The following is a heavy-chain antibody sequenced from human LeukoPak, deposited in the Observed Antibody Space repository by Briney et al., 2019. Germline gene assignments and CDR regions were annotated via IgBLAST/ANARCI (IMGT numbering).Heavy chain of an antibody. CDR2: INPNSGGT. Sequence: ASVKVSCKACGCTFIGYYMHWVRQAPGQGLEWMGWINPNSGGTNYAQKFQGRVTMTRDTSISTAYMELSRLRSDDTAVYYCARDISREADYWGQGTLVTVSS. CDR1: GCTFIGYY. V-gene: IGHV1-2*02. J-gene: IGHJ4*02. CDR3: ARDISREADY.